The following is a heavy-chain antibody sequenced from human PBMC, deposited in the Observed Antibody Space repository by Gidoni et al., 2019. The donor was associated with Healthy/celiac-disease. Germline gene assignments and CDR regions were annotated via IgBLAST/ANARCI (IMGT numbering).Heavy chain of an antibody. J-gene: IGHJ4*02. CDR3: ARGPGYCSGGSCYPVH. Sequence: QVQLAQSGAEVKKPGSSAKLSCKASGGTFSSDAISWVRQAPGQGLEWMGGITPIFGTANYAQKFQGRVTITADESTSTAYMELSSLRSEDTAVYYCARGPGYCSGGSCYPVHWGQGTLVTVSS. D-gene: IGHD2-15*01. CDR2: ITPIFGTA. V-gene: IGHV1-69*01. CDR1: GGTFSSDA.